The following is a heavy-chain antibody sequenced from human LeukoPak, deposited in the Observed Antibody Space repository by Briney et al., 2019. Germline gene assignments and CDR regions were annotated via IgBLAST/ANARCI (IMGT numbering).Heavy chain of an antibody. V-gene: IGHV4-34*01. D-gene: IGHD3-10*01. CDR1: GGSFSGYY. CDR2: INRSGST. CDR3: APYTVVRGVVRSFDL. J-gene: IGHJ2*01. Sequence: SETLSLTCAVYGGSFSGYYWSWIRQPPGKGLEWIGEINRSGSTNYNPSLKSRVTISVDTSKNQFSMKLSSVTAADTAVYYCAPYTVVRGVVRSFDLWGRGTLVTVSS.